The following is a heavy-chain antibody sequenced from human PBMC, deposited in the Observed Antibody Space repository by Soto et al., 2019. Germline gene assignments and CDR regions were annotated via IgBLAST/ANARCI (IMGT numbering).Heavy chain of an antibody. D-gene: IGHD3-10*01. V-gene: IGHV4-31*01. CDR3: ASGDITMGRGVKL. CDR1: GGSISSGGYY. CDR2: IYYSGST. J-gene: IGHJ4*02. Sequence: QVQLQESGPGLVKPSQTLSLTCTVSGGSISSGGYYWSWIRQHPGKGLEWIGYIYYSGSTYYNPYHKRLVTISVDTSKHQFSLELSSVTAADTAVYYCASGDITMGRGVKLWGQGTLVTVSS.